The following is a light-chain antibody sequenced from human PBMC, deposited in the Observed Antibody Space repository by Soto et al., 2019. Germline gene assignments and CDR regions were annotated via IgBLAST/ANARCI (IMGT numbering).Light chain of an antibody. CDR2: GAS. CDR3: QQYQDWPPIT. J-gene: IGKJ3*01. V-gene: IGKV3-15*01. CDR1: ESVNTA. Sequence: EIVLTQSPATLSVSPGERATLSCRASESVNTALAWYQQRPGQAPRLLIYGASTRATGIPARFSGSWSGTQFRLTISSLLSEDFAVYYCQQYQDWPPITFGPGTKVDIK.